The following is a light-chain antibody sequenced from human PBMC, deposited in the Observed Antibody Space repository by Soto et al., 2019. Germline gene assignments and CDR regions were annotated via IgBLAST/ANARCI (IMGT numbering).Light chain of an antibody. CDR2: AAS. CDR3: QQSYSAPHT. CDR1: QSISSY. Sequence: DIQMTQSPSSLSASVGDRVTITCRASQSISSYLNWYQQKPGKAPNLLIYAASSLQSGVPSRFSGSASGTDFTLTISSLQPEDFATYYCQQSYSAPHTFRGGTKVEIK. J-gene: IGKJ4*01. V-gene: IGKV1-39*01.